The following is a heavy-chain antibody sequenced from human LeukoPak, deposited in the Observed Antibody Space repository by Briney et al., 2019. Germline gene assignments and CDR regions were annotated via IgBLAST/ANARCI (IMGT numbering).Heavy chain of an antibody. Sequence: KPGGSLRLSCAASGFTFSKYWMLWVRQAPGKGLEWVSTISSGGHVYYEDSVKGRFTISRDNAKNSLYLQMNSLRAEDTAVYYCARDQDGGKYYYESSGYSHWGQGILVTVSS. J-gene: IGHJ4*02. CDR1: GFTFSKYW. CDR3: ARDQDGGKYYYESSGYSH. CDR2: ISSGGHV. D-gene: IGHD3-22*01. V-gene: IGHV3-69-1*01.